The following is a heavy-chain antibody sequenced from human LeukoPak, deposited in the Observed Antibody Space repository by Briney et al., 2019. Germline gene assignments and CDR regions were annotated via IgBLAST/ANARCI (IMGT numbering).Heavy chain of an antibody. J-gene: IGHJ5*02. CDR2: MNPNSGNR. V-gene: IGHV1-8*01. CDR3: ASSRITMIVVAFDP. CDR1: GYTFTSYD. D-gene: IGHD3-22*01. Sequence: ASVKVSCKASGYTFTSYDINWVRQATGQGLEWMGWMNPNSGNRGYAQKFQGRVTMTRDTSISTAYMELSRLRSDDTAVYYCASSRITMIVVAFDPWGQGTLVTVSS.